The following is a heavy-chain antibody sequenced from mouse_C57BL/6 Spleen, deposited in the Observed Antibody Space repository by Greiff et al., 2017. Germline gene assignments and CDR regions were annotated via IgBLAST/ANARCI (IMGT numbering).Heavy chain of an antibody. CDR2: INPNNGGT. D-gene: IGHD2-12*01. CDR3: AKRSLLRRGFAY. J-gene: IGHJ3*01. Sequence: EVKLQQSGPELVKPGASVKISCKASGYTFTDYYMNWVKQSHGKSLEWIGDINPNNGGTSYNQKFKGKATLTVDKSSSTAYMELRSLTSEDSAVYYCAKRSLLRRGFAYWGQGTLVTVSA. CDR1: GYTFTDYY. V-gene: IGHV1-26*01.